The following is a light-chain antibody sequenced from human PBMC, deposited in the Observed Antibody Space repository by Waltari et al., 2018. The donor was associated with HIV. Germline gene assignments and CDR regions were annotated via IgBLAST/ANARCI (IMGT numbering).Light chain of an antibody. J-gene: IGKJ2*01. CDR2: LGS. V-gene: IGKV2-28*01. CDR1: QTLLHSNGYNY. Sequence: DIVMTQSPLYLPVTPGEPASIPCRSSQTLLHSNGYNYLDWYLQKPGQSPQLLIYLGSNRASGVPDRFSGSGSGTDFTLKISRVEAEDVGVYYCMQALQTPPSFGQGTKLEIK. CDR3: MQALQTPPS.